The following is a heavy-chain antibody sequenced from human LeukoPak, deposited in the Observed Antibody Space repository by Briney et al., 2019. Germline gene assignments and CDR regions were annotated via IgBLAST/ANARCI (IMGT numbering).Heavy chain of an antibody. Sequence: ASVKVSCKASGYTFTSYCISWVRQAPGQGLEWMGWISAYNGNTNYAQKLQGRVTMTTDTSTSTAYMELRSLRSDDTAVYYCARVPLAAAYNWFDPWGQGTLVTVSS. J-gene: IGHJ5*02. D-gene: IGHD6-13*01. CDR2: ISAYNGNT. CDR3: ARVPLAAAYNWFDP. V-gene: IGHV1-18*01. CDR1: GYTFTSYC.